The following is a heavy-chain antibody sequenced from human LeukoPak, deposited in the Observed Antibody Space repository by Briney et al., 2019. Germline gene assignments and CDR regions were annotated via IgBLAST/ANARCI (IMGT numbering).Heavy chain of an antibody. CDR3: ARERIISIAVAGTPDY. CDR2: TYYRSKWYN. CDR1: GDSVSSNSAA. J-gene: IGHJ4*02. Sequence: SQTLSLTCAISGDSVSSNSAAWNWIRQSSSRGLEWLGRTYYRSKWYNDYAVSVKSRITINPDTSKNQFSLQLNSVTPEDTAVYYCARERIISIAVAGTPDYWGQGTLVTVSS. D-gene: IGHD6-19*01. V-gene: IGHV6-1*01.